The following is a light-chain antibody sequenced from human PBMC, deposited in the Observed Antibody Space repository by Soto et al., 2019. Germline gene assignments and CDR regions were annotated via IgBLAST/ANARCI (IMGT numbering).Light chain of an antibody. V-gene: IGKV3-20*01. CDR2: GAS. CDR3: QHYGSSWWT. J-gene: IGKJ1*01. CDR1: QSVSSSY. Sequence: EIVLTQSPGTLSVSPGERATLSCRASQSVSSSYLAWYQQKPGQAPRLLIYGASSRATGIPDRFSGSGSGTHFTLTINRLEPEDFAVYYCQHYGSSWWTFGQRTKVEIK.